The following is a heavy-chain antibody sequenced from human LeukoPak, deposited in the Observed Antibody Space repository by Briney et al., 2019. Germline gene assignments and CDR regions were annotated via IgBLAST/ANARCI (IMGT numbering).Heavy chain of an antibody. CDR3: AKDRGGSYYYFDY. J-gene: IGHJ4*02. V-gene: IGHV3-23*01. CDR2: ISGSGGST. D-gene: IGHD1-26*01. Sequence: QSGGSLRPSCAAYGFTFSSDALSRVRQAPGKGLEWVSAISGSGGSTYYADSLKGVFTISIDNSKNTRCLQMSSLRAEDTAVYCCAKDRGGSYYYFDYWGQGTLVTVSS. CDR1: GFTFSSDA.